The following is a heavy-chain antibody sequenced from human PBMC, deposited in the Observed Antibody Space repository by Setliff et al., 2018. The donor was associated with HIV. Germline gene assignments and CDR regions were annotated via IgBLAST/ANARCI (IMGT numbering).Heavy chain of an antibody. J-gene: IGHJ4*02. V-gene: IGHV3-15*01. Sequence: GGSLRLSCTASGFTFNKAWMSWVRQAPGKGLEWIGRIKSETDGGTTDYAAFVKGRFTISRDDSKTTVYLQMNSLKTEDMAVYYCATDAGYCSSTSCPDIVFDHWGQGTLVTVSS. CDR1: GFTFNKAW. CDR2: IKSETDGGTT. D-gene: IGHD2-2*01. CDR3: ATDAGYCSSTSCPDIVFDH.